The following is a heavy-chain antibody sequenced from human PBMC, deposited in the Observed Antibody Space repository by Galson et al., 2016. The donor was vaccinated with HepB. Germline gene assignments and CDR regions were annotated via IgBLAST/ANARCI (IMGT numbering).Heavy chain of an antibody. D-gene: IGHD1-14*01. CDR3: ARDVDHGTHYGMDV. V-gene: IGHV4-39*07. Sequence: ETLSLTCGVFGDSINRSPYFWGWIRQPPGKGLEWIGNMYHGGSTYYNPSPKSRVTISVDTSNNQFSLKLSSVIAADTAVYYCARDVDHGTHYGMDVWGQGTTVTVSS. J-gene: IGHJ6*02. CDR1: GDSINRSPYF. CDR2: MYHGGST.